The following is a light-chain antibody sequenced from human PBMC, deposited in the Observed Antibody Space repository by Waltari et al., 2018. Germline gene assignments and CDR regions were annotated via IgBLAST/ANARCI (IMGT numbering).Light chain of an antibody. V-gene: IGKV3-20*01. CDR2: GAS. J-gene: IGKJ4*01. Sequence: IVLTQSPDPLSLSPGQRATLSCRASQTLNNNFLVWYQQKPGQSPRLLIHGASSWAAGIPDRFRGIGSGTDFTLAISRLEPEDVAVYYCQQYDGSILTFGGGTKVEI. CDR1: QTLNNNF. CDR3: QQYDGSILT.